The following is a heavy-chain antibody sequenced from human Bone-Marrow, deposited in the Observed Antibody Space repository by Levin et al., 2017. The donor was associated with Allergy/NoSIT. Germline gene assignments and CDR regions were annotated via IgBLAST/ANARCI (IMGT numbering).Heavy chain of an antibody. CDR2: IYHSGST. Sequence: ASETLSLTCAVSGGSISSGGYSWSWIRQPPGKGLEWIGYIYHSGSTYYNPSLKSRVTISVDRSKNQFSLKLSSVTAADTAVYYCARDTAVTGFGDAFDIWGQGTMVTVSS. J-gene: IGHJ3*02. CDR3: ARDTAVTGFGDAFDI. V-gene: IGHV4-30-2*01. D-gene: IGHD2-21*02. CDR1: GGSISSGGYS.